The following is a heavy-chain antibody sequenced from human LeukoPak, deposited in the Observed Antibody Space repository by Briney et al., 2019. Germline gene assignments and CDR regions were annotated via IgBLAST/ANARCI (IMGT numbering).Heavy chain of an antibody. J-gene: IGHJ3*02. CDR2: VTASAGNT. V-gene: IGHV3-23*01. D-gene: IGHD2-21*02. CDR3: ARDNVPYCGGDCLMGDI. CDR1: GFTFSSYA. Sequence: PGGSLRLSCAASGFTFSSYAMSWVRQAPGKGLEWVSAVTASAGNTYYADSVKGRFTISRDNSKNTLYLQMNSLRAEDTAVYYCARDNVPYCGGDCLMGDIWGQGTMVTVSS.